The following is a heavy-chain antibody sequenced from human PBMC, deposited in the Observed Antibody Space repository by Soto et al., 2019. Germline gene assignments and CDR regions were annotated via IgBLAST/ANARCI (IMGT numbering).Heavy chain of an antibody. CDR2: IDLSGTTT. D-gene: IGHD2-15*01. CDR3: TKDRVPDGIYSFDY. CDR1: GFTFSSFA. V-gene: IGHV3-23*03. J-gene: IGHJ4*02. Sequence: GGSLRLTCAASGFTFSSFAMSWVRQAPGKGLEWVAFIDLSGTTTYYRDSVTGRFTIFKDKSMNTVYLQMDRLTVEDAAVYYCTKDRVPDGIYSFDYWGQGALVTVSS.